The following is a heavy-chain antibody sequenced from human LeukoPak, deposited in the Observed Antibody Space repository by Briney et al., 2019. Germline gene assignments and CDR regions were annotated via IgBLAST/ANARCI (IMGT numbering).Heavy chain of an antibody. CDR1: GFTFNNYA. V-gene: IGHV3-23*01. D-gene: IGHD3-10*02. J-gene: IGHJ4*01. Sequence: GGSLRLSCAASGFTFNNYAMSWVRQAPGKGLEWVSAVSGSGGSTYYADSVKGLFTISRDNYKNTLYLQMNNLRAGDTAVYYCAKGGRTSFMYYFDYWGHGTLVTVSS. CDR3: AKGGRTSFMYYFDY. CDR2: VSGSGGST.